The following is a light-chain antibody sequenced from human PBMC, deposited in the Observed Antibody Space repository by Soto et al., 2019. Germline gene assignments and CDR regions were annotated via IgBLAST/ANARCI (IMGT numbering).Light chain of an antibody. CDR2: DVS. V-gene: IGKV3-11*01. Sequence: EIVLTQSPGTLSLSPGERATLSCRASQSVGNFLAWYQQKPGQAPRLLIYDVSNRATGIPARFSGSGSGTDFILTISSLEPEDFAVYYCQQRSSWPPALTFXGGTKVDIK. CDR3: QQRSSWPPALT. J-gene: IGKJ4*01. CDR1: QSVGNF.